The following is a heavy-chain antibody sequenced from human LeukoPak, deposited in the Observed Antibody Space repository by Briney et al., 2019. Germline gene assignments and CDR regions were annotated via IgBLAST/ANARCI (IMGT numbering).Heavy chain of an antibody. V-gene: IGHV4-34*08. J-gene: IGHJ5*02. CDR3: ATIDDQLLSGTYNWFDP. CDR2: INHSGST. CDR1: GGTFSGYY. D-gene: IGHD2-2*01. Sequence: SETLSLTCAVYGGTFSGYYWSWIRQPPGKGLEWIGEINHSGSTNYNPSLKSRVTISVDTSKNQFSLTLSSVTAADTAVYYCATIDDQLLSGTYNWFDPWGQGTLVTVSS.